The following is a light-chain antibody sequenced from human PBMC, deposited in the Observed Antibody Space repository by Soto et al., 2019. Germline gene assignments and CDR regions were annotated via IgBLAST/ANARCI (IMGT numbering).Light chain of an antibody. CDR3: HQRAGSLTWT. J-gene: IGKJ1*01. Sequence: DIQMTQPPSSLSASVGDTVTITCRASQTIRDSLKWYQQKPGKAPKVLIYDASTLQSGVPPRFSGSGSGTDFALTITSLQPEDFATYYCHQRAGSLTWTFGQGTSVEAK. CDR1: QTIRDS. CDR2: DAS. V-gene: IGKV1-39*01.